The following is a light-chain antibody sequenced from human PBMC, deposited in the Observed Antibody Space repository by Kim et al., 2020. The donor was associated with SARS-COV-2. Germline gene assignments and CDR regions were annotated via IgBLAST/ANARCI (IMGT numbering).Light chain of an antibody. CDR1: QSVSSPY. J-gene: IGKJ5*01. Sequence: EIVLTQSPGTLSLSPGESATLSCRASQSVSSPYLAWYQQRPGQPLRILIYGTSSRAAGISDRFSGSGSGTDFTLTISRLEPEDFAVYYCQQYGFLITFGQGTRLEIK. CDR3: QQYGFLIT. V-gene: IGKV3-20*01. CDR2: GTS.